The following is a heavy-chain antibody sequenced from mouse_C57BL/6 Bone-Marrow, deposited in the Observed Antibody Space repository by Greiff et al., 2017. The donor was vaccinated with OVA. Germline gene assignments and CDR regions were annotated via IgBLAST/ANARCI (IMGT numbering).Heavy chain of an antibody. J-gene: IGHJ4*01. CDR3: ARGYYSNSMDY. CDR2: IYPGSGNT. Sequence: QVQLKESGAELVRPGASVKLSCKASGYTFTDYYINWVKQRPGQGLEWIARIYPGSGNTYYNEKFNGKATLTAEKSSSTAYMQLSSLTSEDSAVYFGARGYYSNSMDYWGQGTSVTVSS. D-gene: IGHD2-5*01. CDR1: GYTFTDYY. V-gene: IGHV1-76*01.